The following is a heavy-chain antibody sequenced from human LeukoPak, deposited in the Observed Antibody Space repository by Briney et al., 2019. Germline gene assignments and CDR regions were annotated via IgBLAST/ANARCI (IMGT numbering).Heavy chain of an antibody. CDR2: VYYSGET. Sequence: SETLSLTCTVSGASISNSSYSWGWIRQPPGKGLEWIGGVYYSGETHYNPSLKSRVTISVDVSKNQFSLKLSSVTAADTAVYYCAKTGYAGNPFYSWGQGTQVTVSS. CDR1: GASISNSSYS. V-gene: IGHV4-39*01. J-gene: IGHJ4*02. CDR3: AKTGYAGNPFYS. D-gene: IGHD4-23*01.